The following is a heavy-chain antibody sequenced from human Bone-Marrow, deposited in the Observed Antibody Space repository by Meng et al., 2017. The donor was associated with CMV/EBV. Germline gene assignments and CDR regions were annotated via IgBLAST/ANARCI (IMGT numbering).Heavy chain of an antibody. D-gene: IGHD4-11*01. Sequence: ASVKVSFKASGYTFTSYGISWVRQAPGQGLEWMGWISAYNGNTNYAQKLQGRVTMTTDTSTSTAYMELRSLRSDDTAVYYCARDGRRLHQTVYYYYGMDVWGQGTTVTVSS. J-gene: IGHJ6*02. V-gene: IGHV1-18*01. CDR2: ISAYNGNT. CDR1: GYTFTSYG. CDR3: ARDGRRLHQTVYYYYGMDV.